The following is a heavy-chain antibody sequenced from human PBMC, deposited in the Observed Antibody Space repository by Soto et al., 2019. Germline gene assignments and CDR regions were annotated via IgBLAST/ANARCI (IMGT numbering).Heavy chain of an antibody. V-gene: IGHV3-23*01. J-gene: IGHJ4*02. Sequence: EVQLLESGGGLVQPGGSLRLSCAASGFTFSSYAMRWVRQAPVKGLEWVSAISGSGDSTYYADSVKGRFTISRDNSKSTLYLQMNGLRAEDTAVYYCARRGSGSYYDYWGQGTLVTVSS. CDR1: GFTFSSYA. D-gene: IGHD1-26*01. CDR3: ARRGSGSYYDY. CDR2: ISGSGDST.